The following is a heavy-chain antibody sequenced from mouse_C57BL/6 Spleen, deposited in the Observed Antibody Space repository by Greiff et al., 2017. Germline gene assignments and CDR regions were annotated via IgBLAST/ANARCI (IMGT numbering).Heavy chain of an antibody. D-gene: IGHD1-3*01. Sequence: VQLQQSGPELVKPGASVKISCKASGYAFSSSWMNWVKQRPGKGLEWIGRIYPGDGDTNYNGKFKGKATLTADKSSSTAYMQLSSLTSEDSAVYVCARSRWEWYYFDYWGQGTTLTVSS. J-gene: IGHJ2*01. CDR3: ARSRWEWYYFDY. CDR2: IYPGDGDT. CDR1: GYAFSSSW. V-gene: IGHV1-82*01.